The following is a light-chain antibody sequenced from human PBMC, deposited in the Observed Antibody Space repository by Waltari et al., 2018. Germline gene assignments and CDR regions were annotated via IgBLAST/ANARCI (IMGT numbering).Light chain of an antibody. J-gene: IGLJ2*01. CDR2: GSN. CDR3: NSRDSSGHHK. V-gene: IGLV3-19*01. CDR1: SLRVYY. Sequence: SSGLTQDPAVSVALGQTVTITCQGDSLRVYYVSWYQQKPGQAPVLVIYGSNDRPSGIPDRFSGSTSRNTASWIITGAQAEDEADYYCNSRDSSGHHKFGGGTKLTVL.